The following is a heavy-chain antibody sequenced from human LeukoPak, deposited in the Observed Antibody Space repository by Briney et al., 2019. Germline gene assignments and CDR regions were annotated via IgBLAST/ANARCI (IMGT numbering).Heavy chain of an antibody. CDR1: GGSISSYY. CDR2: IYTSGST. CDR3: ARDMVRGVYTWFDP. V-gene: IGHV4-4*07. J-gene: IGHJ5*02. Sequence: SXXLSLTCTVSGGSISSYYWSWIRQPAGKGLEWIGRIYTSGSTNYNPSLKSRVTMSVDTSKNQFSLKLSSVTAADTAVYYCARDMVRGVYTWFDPWGQGTLVTVSS. D-gene: IGHD3-10*01.